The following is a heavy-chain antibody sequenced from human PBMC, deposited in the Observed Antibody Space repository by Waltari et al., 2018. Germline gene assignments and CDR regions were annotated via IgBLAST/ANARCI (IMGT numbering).Heavy chain of an antibody. V-gene: IGHV3-23*01. D-gene: IGHD2-15*01. J-gene: IGHJ4*02. CDR1: GFTFSDYD. Sequence: EVQLLESGGGLVQPGGSLRLSCAASGFTFSDYDMTWVRQAPGKGLEWVSSIGGGGTTYYPDSVKGLFTISRDNSKNTLFRQMNNLRAEDTAVYYCTKKLSGHYPFDYWGQGTLVTVSS. CDR3: TKKLSGHYPFDY. CDR2: IGGGGTT.